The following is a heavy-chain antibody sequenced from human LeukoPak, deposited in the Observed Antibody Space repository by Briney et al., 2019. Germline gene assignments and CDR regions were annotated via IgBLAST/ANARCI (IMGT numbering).Heavy chain of an antibody. J-gene: IGHJ5*02. CDR1: GGSFSGYY. CDR3: ARAPWDYYDSSGYYRARFDP. Sequence: PETLSLTCAVYGGSFSGYYWSWIRQPPGKGLEWIGEINHSGSTNYNPSLKSRVTISVDTSKNQFSLKLSSVTAADTAVYYCARAPWDYYDSSGYYRARFDPWGQGTLVTVSS. V-gene: IGHV4-34*01. D-gene: IGHD3-22*01. CDR2: INHSGST.